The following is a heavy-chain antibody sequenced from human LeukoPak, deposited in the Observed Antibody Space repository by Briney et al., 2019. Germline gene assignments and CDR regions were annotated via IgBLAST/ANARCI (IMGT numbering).Heavy chain of an antibody. D-gene: IGHD6-19*01. V-gene: IGHV4-4*07. CDR2: IYTSGST. Sequence: PSETLSLTCTVSGGSISSYYWSWIRQPAGKGLEWIGRIYTSGSTNYNPSLKSRVTMSVDTSKNQFSLKLSSVTAADTAVYYCARVGSGWYDYYYYYYMDVWGKGTTVTVSS. CDR3: ARVGSGWYDYYYYYYMDV. J-gene: IGHJ6*03. CDR1: GGSISSYY.